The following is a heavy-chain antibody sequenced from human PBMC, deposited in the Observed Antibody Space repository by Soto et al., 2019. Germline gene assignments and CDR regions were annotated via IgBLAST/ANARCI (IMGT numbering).Heavy chain of an antibody. CDR1: GYTFTSDG. J-gene: IGHJ2*01. V-gene: IGHV1-18*01. CDR2: ISASSGNT. Sequence: QVQLVQSGAEVKKPGASVKVSCKASGYTFTSDGISWVRQAPRQGLEWMGWISASSGNTNYAQKLQGRVTMTTDTSTSTADMELRSLRSDDAAVYYCARDSQYWYFDLWGRGTVVTVSS. CDR3: ARDSQYWYFDL.